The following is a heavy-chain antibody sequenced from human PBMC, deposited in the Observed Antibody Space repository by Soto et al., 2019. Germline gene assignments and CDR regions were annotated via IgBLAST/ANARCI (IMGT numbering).Heavy chain of an antibody. D-gene: IGHD2-15*01. J-gene: IGHJ6*02. V-gene: IGHV1-2*02. CDR3: ARDRVYSVDHYGMDV. CDR1: GYSVTRYY. Sequence: SVKASCKSSGYSVTRYYMRLVRQAPGQGLEWMGWINPNSGGTNHAQKFQGRVTMTRDTSISTAYMELSRLRSDDTAVYYCARDRVYSVDHYGMDVWGQGTTVTVSS. CDR2: INPNSGGT.